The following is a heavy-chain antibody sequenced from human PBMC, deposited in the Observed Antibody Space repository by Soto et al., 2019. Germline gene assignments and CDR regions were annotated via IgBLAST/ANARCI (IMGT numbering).Heavy chain of an antibody. D-gene: IGHD6-13*01. V-gene: IGHV3-33*01. CDR3: ARDSSSWPNWGGWFDP. CDR1: GFTFSSYG. Sequence: GGSLRLSCAASGFTFSSYGMHWVRQAPGKGLEWVAVIWYDGSNKYYADSVKGRFTISRDNSKNKLYLQMNSLRAEDTAVYYCARDSSSWPNWGGWFDPWGQGTLVTVSS. CDR2: IWYDGSNK. J-gene: IGHJ5*02.